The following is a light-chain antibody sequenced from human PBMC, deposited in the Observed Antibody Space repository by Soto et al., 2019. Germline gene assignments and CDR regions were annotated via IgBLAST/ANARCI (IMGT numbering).Light chain of an antibody. V-gene: IGKV3-15*01. J-gene: IGKJ2*02. CDR1: QSVGSS. Sequence: DIVMTQSPAALSVSPGERATLSCRASQSVGSSVAWYQQKPGQAPRFLMYGASTRAAGVPARFSGSGSGTEFILTISSLQSEDFAVYYCQHYNTWPPCTFGQGTKLEIK. CDR2: GAS. CDR3: QHYNTWPPCT.